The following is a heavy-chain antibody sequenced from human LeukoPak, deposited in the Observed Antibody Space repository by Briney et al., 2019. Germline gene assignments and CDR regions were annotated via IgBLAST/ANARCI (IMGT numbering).Heavy chain of an antibody. CDR2: IRSKANSYAT. D-gene: IGHD3-22*01. Sequence: PGGSLRLSCAASGFTFSGSAMHWVRQASGKGLEWVGRIRSKANSYATAYAASVKGRFTISRDDSKNTAYLQMNSLKTEDTAVYYCTRVYYYDSSGDYYTDVWGKGTTVTVSS. J-gene: IGHJ6*03. CDR3: TRVYYYDSSGDYYTDV. CDR1: GFTFSGSA. V-gene: IGHV3-73*01.